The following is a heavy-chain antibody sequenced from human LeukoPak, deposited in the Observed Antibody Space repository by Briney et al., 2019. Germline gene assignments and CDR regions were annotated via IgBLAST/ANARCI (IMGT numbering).Heavy chain of an antibody. Sequence: GGSLRLSCTASGFTFGGYRMSWVRQAPGKGLEWIGFIRTKADGGTTEYAASMKPRFTISRDDSKSIAYLQVDSLRTDDTAVYFCTRVQGRTMAYFDHWGQGALVTVSS. J-gene: IGHJ4*02. V-gene: IGHV3-49*04. CDR2: IRTKADGGTT. CDR3: TRVQGRTMAYFDH. D-gene: IGHD3-10*01. CDR1: GFTFGGYR.